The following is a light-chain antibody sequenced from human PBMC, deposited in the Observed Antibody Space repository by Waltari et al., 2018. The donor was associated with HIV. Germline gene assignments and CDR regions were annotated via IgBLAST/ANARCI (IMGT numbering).Light chain of an antibody. J-gene: IGKJ2*01. V-gene: IGKV3-20*01. Sequence: EIVLTQSPGTLSLSPGETATLSCRASHRISSTSLAWYQQKPGQAPRFLIYGASSRATGIPDRFIGSGSGTDFTLTISRLEPEDFAVYYCQNYDSSPPYTFGQGTKLEIK. CDR3: QNYDSSPPYT. CDR1: HRISSTS. CDR2: GAS.